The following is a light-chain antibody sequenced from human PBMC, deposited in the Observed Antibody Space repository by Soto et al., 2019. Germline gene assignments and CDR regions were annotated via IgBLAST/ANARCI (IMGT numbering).Light chain of an antibody. J-gene: IGKJ2*02. CDR3: QQYGGSPGCT. CDR2: GAS. CDR1: QSVSSSY. Sequence: EIVLTQSPGTLSLSPGERATLSCRASQSVSSSYLAWYQQKPGQAPRLLIYGASSRATGIPDRFSGSGSGTHFTLTISRLEPEVFAVYYCQQYGGSPGCTFGQGTKLEIK. V-gene: IGKV3-20*01.